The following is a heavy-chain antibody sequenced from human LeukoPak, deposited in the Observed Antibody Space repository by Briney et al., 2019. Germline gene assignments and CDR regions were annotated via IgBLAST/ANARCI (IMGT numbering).Heavy chain of an antibody. Sequence: SETLSLTCADYGGSFSGYYWSWIRQPPGKGLEWIGEINHSGSTNYNPSLKSRVTISVDTSKNQFSLKLSSVTAADTAVYCCARTYDFWSGYWVDYWGQGTLVTVSS. V-gene: IGHV4-34*01. CDR1: GGSFSGYY. D-gene: IGHD3-3*01. CDR3: ARTYDFWSGYWVDY. J-gene: IGHJ4*02. CDR2: INHSGST.